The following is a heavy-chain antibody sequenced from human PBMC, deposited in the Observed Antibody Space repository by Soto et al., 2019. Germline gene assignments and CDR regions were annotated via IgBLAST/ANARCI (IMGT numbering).Heavy chain of an antibody. J-gene: IGHJ5*02. CDR2: IIPIFGTA. CDR3: ARAAAAGTGWFDP. CDR1: GGTFSSYA. V-gene: IGHV1-69*12. D-gene: IGHD6-13*01. Sequence: QVQLVQSGAEVKKPGSSVKVSCKASGGTFSSYAISWVRQAPEQGLGWMGGIIPIFGTANYAQKFQGRVTITADESTSTAYMELSSLRSEDTAVYYCARAAAAGTGWFDPWGQGTLVTVSS.